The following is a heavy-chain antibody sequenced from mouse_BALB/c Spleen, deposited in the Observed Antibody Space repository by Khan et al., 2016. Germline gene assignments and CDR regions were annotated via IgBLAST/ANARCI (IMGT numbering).Heavy chain of an antibody. D-gene: IGHD2-2*01. CDR1: GYTFTNHG. CDR3: ARGAMVKTGWYSGG. J-gene: IGHJ1*01. Sequence: QIQLVQSGPELKKPGETVKISCKASGYTFTNHGMNWVKQAPGKGLKWMCWINTYTGEPTYADDFQGRFAFSLETSASSAFLQINSLKDEGMGTYFWARGAMVKTGWYSGGWGAGTTVTVSA. V-gene: IGHV9-1*02. CDR2: INTYTGEP.